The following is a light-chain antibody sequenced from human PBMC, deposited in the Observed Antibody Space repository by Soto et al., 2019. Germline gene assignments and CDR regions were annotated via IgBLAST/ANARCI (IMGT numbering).Light chain of an antibody. CDR2: DAS. J-gene: IGKJ5*01. Sequence: EIVLTQSPATLSLSPGERATLSCRASQSVSTYLAWYQHKPGQAPRLLIYDASNRATGISARFSGSGSGTDFTLTIISREPEDVAVYYCQQRSDCPPITFGQGTRLEIK. CDR3: QQRSDCPPIT. CDR1: QSVSTY. V-gene: IGKV3-11*01.